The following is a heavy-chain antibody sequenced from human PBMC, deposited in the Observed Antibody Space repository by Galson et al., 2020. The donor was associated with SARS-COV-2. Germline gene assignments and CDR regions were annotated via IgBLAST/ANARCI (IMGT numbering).Heavy chain of an antibody. CDR3: ARALRMTMFGVVNWFDP. Sequence: SQTLSLTCTVSGGSISSGGYYWSWIRQHPGKGLEWIGYIYYSGSTYYHPSLKSRVTISVDTSKNQFSLKLSSVTAADTAVYYCARALRMTMFGVVNWFDPWGQGTLVTVSS. CDR1: GGSISSGGYY. J-gene: IGHJ5*02. V-gene: IGHV4-31*03. D-gene: IGHD3-3*01. CDR2: IYYSGST.